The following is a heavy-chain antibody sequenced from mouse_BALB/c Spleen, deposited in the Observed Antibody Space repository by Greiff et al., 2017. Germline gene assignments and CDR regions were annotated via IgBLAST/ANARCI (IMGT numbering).Heavy chain of an antibody. CDR3: ARAYGNSFAY. D-gene: IGHD2-1*01. V-gene: IGHV5-9-4*01. CDR2: ISSGGSYT. Sequence: EAQLVESGGGLVKPGGSLKLSCAASGFTFSSYAMSWVRQSPEKRLEWVAEISSGGSYTYYPDTVTGRFTISRDNAKNTLYLEMSSLRSEDTAMYYCARAYGNSFAYWGQGTLVTVSA. J-gene: IGHJ3*01. CDR1: GFTFSSYA.